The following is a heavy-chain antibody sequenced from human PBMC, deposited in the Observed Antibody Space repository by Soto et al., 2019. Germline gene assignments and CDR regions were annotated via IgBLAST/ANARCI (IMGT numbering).Heavy chain of an antibody. CDR3: TRDRGYTALDI. CDR2: LNEDGSEK. Sequence: GGSLRLSCVASAFTFSSSWMGWVRQTPEKGLEWVANLNEDGSEKYYVGSVQGRFILSRDNTKNSVFLQMNSLRVEGTAVYYCTRDRGYTALDIWGRGTMVTVSS. D-gene: IGHD6-13*01. CDR1: AFTFSSSW. J-gene: IGHJ3*02. V-gene: IGHV3-7*01.